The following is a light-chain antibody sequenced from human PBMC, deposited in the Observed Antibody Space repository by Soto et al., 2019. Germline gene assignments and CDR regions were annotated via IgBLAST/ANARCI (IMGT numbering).Light chain of an antibody. V-gene: IGKV3D-7*01. CDR2: GAS. J-gene: IGKJ1*01. CDR1: QSVSSSY. Sequence: EVVLTQSPATVSLSPGERATLSCRASQSVSSSYLAWYQQKPGQAPRLLIYGASTRATGIPARFSGSGSGTEFTLIISSLQSEVSAVYYCQQYNSWLWTFGQGTKVDIK. CDR3: QQYNSWLWT.